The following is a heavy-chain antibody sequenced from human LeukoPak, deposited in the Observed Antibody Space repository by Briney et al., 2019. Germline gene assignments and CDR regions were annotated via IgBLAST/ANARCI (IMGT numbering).Heavy chain of an antibody. CDR1: GFTFSSYS. V-gene: IGHV3-21*01. J-gene: IGHJ4*02. Sequence: GGSLRLSCAASGFTFSSYSMNWVRQAPGEGLEWVSSISSSSSYIYYADSVKGRFTISRDNAKNSLYLQMNSLRAEDTAVYYCARKAPRRGYNNWGQGTLVTVSS. CDR2: ISSSSSYI. CDR3: ARKAPRRGYNN. D-gene: IGHD5-18*01.